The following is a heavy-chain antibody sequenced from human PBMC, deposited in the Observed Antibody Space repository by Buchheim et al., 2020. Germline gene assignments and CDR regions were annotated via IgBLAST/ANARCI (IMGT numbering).Heavy chain of an antibody. V-gene: IGHV4-61*02. Sequence: QVQLQESGPGLVKPSQTLSLTCTVSGGSISSGSYYWSWIRQPAGKGLEWIGRIYTSGSTDYNPSLESRVTISVDTSKNQFSLKLSSVTAADTAVYYCARTLGNWNYALDPWGQGTL. CDR2: IYTSGST. CDR3: ARTLGNWNYALDP. J-gene: IGHJ5*02. D-gene: IGHD1-7*01. CDR1: GGSISSGSYY.